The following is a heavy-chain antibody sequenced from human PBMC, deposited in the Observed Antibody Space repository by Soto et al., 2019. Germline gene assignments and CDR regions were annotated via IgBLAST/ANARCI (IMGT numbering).Heavy chain of an antibody. CDR1: GYTFTSYD. CDR2: MNPNSGNT. CDR3: ARGGLNYDILTGCGDY. Sequence: GASVKVSCKASGYTFTSYDINWVRQATGQGLEWMGWMNPNSGNTGYAQKFQGRVTMTRNTSISTAYMELSSLRSEDTAVCYCARGGLNYDILTGCGDYWGQGTLVTVSS. V-gene: IGHV1-8*01. D-gene: IGHD3-9*01. J-gene: IGHJ4*02.